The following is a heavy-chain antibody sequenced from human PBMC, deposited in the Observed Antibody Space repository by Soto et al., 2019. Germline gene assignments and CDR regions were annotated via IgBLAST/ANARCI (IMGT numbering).Heavy chain of an antibody. D-gene: IGHD3-9*01. CDR3: TKNNLTYHLDY. CDR1: GFTFSSYP. V-gene: IGHV3-23*01. CDR2: ITGGGTT. J-gene: IGHJ4*02. Sequence: EVQVLDSGGGLVQSGGPLRLSCEAAGFTFSSYPMSWVRQAPGKGLEWVSTITGGGTTYYADSVRGRLTLSRDNSKNTLYLQMNSLRVDDTAVYYCTKNNLTYHLDYWGQGTLVTVSS.